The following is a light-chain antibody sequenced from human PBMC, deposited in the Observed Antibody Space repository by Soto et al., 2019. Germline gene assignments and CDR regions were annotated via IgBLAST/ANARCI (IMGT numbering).Light chain of an antibody. V-gene: IGLV2-14*02. CDR3: GSYTGNNAWL. CDR2: EAS. CDR1: SSDVGSYNL. J-gene: IGLJ2*01. Sequence: QSALTQPASVSGSPGQSITISCTGTSSDVGSYNLVSWFQQHPGKAPKLMIYEASKRPSGVSNRFSGSKSGTTASLTISGLQTDDEADYYCGSYTGNNAWLFGGGTKLTVL.